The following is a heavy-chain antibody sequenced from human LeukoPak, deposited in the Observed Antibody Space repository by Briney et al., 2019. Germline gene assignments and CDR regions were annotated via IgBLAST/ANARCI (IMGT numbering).Heavy chain of an antibody. CDR1: GGSINNYY. V-gene: IGHV4-59*01. CDR2: IYYSGST. J-gene: IGHJ5*02. CDR3: ARGGYYGSGNDFRFDP. Sequence: SETLSLTCTVSGGSINNYYWSWIRQPPGKGLEWIGDIYYSGSTNYNPSLKSRVTISVDTSKSQFSLKLSSVTAADTAIYYCARGGYYGSGNDFRFDPWGQGTLVTVSS. D-gene: IGHD3-10*01.